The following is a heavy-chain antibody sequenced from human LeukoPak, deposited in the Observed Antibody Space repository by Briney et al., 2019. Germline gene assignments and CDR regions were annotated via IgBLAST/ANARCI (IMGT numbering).Heavy chain of an antibody. CDR2: IGGSGGGT. J-gene: IGHJ4*02. V-gene: IGHV3-23*01. D-gene: IGHD3-10*01. CDR3: AKISGSGSSHSDS. CDR1: GFTFSSFV. Sequence: PGGSLRLSCAASGFTFSSFVMNWVRQAPGKGLEWVSSIGGSGGGTYYADSVKGRFTISRDNSKTRLYLLMNTLRGDDTAVYYCAKISGSGSSHSDSWGQGTLVTVSS.